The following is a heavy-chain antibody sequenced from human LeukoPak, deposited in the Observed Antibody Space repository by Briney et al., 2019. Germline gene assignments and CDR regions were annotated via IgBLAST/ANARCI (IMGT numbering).Heavy chain of an antibody. CDR3: ARAEYYRDTLGFDY. D-gene: IGHD4-17*01. Sequence: GGSLRLSCAASGFTFSSYAMHWVRQAPGKGLEWVAVISYDGSNKYYAGSVKGRFTISRDNSKNTLYLQMNSLRAEDTAVYYCARAEYYRDTLGFDYWGQGTLVTVSS. V-gene: IGHV3-30*14. J-gene: IGHJ4*02. CDR2: ISYDGSNK. CDR1: GFTFSSYA.